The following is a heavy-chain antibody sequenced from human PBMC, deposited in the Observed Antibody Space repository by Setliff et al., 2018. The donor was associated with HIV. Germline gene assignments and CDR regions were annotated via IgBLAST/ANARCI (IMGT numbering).Heavy chain of an antibody. J-gene: IGHJ6*03. CDR2: ISAYNGNT. Sequence: ASVKVSCKASGYTFSNYGISWVRQAPGQGLEWMGWISAYNGNTNYAQKLQGRVTMTTDTSTSTAYMELRSLRSDDTAVYYCARVLVPLGYCSSTSCHYYYYYMDVWGKGTTVTVSS. CDR3: ARVLVPLGYCSSTSCHYYYYYMDV. D-gene: IGHD2-2*01. V-gene: IGHV1-18*01. CDR1: GYTFSNYG.